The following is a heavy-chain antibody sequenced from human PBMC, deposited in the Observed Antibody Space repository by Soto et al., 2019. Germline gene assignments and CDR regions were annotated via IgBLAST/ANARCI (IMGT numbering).Heavy chain of an antibody. V-gene: IGHV3-7*03. CDR3: ASRGSAGIHFNS. Sequence: ALRLSCAASGFTFSDYWMSWVRQAPGKGLDWVGNINQDGSGGYYVDSLRGRFTISRDNAKSSLFLQMNNLRAEDTAVYYCASRGSAGIHFNSWGQGTLVTVSS. CDR2: INQDGSGG. D-gene: IGHD3-10*01. CDR1: GFTFSDYW. J-gene: IGHJ4*02.